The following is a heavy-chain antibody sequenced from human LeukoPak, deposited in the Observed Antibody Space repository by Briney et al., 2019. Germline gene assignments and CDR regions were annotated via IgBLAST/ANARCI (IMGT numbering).Heavy chain of an antibody. V-gene: IGHV1-24*01. CDR3: ATGGAAAGDYYYYYMDV. Sequence: ASVKVSCKASGGSFSSYVITWVRQAPGQGLEWMGGFDPEDGETIYAQKFQGRVTMTEDTSTDTAYMELSSLRSEDTAVYYCATGGAAAGDYYYYYMDVWGKGTTVTVSS. D-gene: IGHD6-13*01. J-gene: IGHJ6*03. CDR1: GGSFSSYV. CDR2: FDPEDGET.